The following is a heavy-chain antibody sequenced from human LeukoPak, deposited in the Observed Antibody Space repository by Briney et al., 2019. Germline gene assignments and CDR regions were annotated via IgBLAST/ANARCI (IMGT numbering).Heavy chain of an antibody. CDR2: ISAFNGNT. D-gene: IGHD4-17*01. J-gene: IGHJ4*02. V-gene: IGHV1-18*03. Sequence: AAVKVSCKASGYIFTDYGISWVRQAPGQGLEWMGWISAFNGNTNYAQKLQGRVTMTTDTSTSTAYMELRGLRSDDMAVYYCARAGAAVTTHFDYWGQGTLVTVSS. CDR1: GYIFTDYG. CDR3: ARAGAAVTTHFDY.